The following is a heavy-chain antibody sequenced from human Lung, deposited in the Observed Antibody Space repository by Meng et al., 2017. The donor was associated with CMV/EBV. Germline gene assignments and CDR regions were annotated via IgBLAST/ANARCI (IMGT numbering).Heavy chain of an antibody. J-gene: IGHJ4*02. Sequence: GESXKISCAASGFTFNTYTMNWVRQAPGKGLEWVSSISGSSSFTYYADSVKGRFTISRDNAKNSLYLQMNSLRAEDTAVYYCARQKGATLDYFDYWGQGTXVNGAS. D-gene: IGHD1-26*01. CDR3: ARQKGATLDYFDY. CDR2: ISGSSSFT. V-gene: IGHV3-21*01. CDR1: GFTFNTYT.